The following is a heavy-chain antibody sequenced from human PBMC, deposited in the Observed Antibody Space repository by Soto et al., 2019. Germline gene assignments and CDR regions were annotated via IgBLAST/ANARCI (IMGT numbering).Heavy chain of an antibody. Sequence: EVQLLESGGGLVQPGGSLRLPCADSGFTFSSFAMSWFRHAPGKGLDWVSASSGSGGSTYYADSVKGRFTISRDNSKNPLYLQLNSLRAEDTAVYYCARETPYDFWSGVYYDYGMDVWRQGTTVTVSS. CDR2: SSGSGGST. D-gene: IGHD3-3*01. CDR3: ARETPYDFWSGVYYDYGMDV. V-gene: IGHV3-23*01. J-gene: IGHJ6*02. CDR1: GFTFSSFA.